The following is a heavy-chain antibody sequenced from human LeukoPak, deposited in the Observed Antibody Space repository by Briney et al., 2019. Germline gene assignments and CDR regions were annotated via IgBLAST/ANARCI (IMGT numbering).Heavy chain of an antibody. CDR2: IKPDGSEK. J-gene: IGHJ4*02. V-gene: IGHV3-7*03. Sequence: GGSLRLSCAASGFTFSNFWMSWVRQAPGKGLEWVANIKPDGSEKYYVDSVRGRFTISRDNPKNTLYLQMNSLTAEDTAVYFCAKRGVVIRVILVGFHKEAYYFESWGQGALVTVSS. D-gene: IGHD3/OR15-3a*01. CDR3: AKRGVVIRVILVGFHKEAYYFES. CDR1: GFTFSNFW.